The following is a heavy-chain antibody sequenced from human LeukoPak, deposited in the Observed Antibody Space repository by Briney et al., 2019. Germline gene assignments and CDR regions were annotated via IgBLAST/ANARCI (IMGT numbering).Heavy chain of an antibody. J-gene: IGHJ3*02. CDR3: AKSLRVVVITDVAFDI. CDR2: ISHDGSNK. CDR1: GFTFSSYG. Sequence: PGGSLRLSCAASGFTFSSYGMHWVRQAPGKGLEWVAVISHDGSNKYYADSVKGRFTISRDNSKNTLYLRMNSLRAEDMALYYCAKSLRVVVITDVAFDIWGQGTMVTVSS. D-gene: IGHD3-22*01. V-gene: IGHV3-30*18.